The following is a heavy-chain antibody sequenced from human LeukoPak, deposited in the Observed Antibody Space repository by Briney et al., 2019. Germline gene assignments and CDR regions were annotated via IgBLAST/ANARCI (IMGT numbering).Heavy chain of an antibody. Sequence: GGSLRLSCTASGFTFSSYIMTWVRQAPGKGLEWVAVISYDGSNKYYADSVKGRFTISRDNSKNTLYLQMNSLRAEDTAVYYCARDRSRYFDYWGQGTLVTVSS. CDR1: GFTFSSYI. CDR2: ISYDGSNK. D-gene: IGHD1-26*01. CDR3: ARDRSRYFDY. J-gene: IGHJ4*02. V-gene: IGHV3-30-3*01.